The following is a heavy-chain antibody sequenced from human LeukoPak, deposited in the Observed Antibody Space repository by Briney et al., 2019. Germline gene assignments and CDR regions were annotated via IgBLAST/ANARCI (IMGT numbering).Heavy chain of an antibody. CDR2: ISTSGSTI. J-gene: IGHJ4*02. D-gene: IGHD5-12*01. Sequence: PGGSLRLSCAAYGFVFSSYEMNWVRQAPGKELEWVSYISTSGSTIHYADSVKGRFTFSRDNAKNSVYLQMNSLRAGDTAVYYCASRRSYTGYDYWGQGTLVTVSS. CDR3: ASRRSYTGYDY. V-gene: IGHV3-48*03. CDR1: GFVFSSYE.